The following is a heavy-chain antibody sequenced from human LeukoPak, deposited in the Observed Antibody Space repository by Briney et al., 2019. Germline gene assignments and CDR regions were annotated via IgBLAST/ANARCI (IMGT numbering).Heavy chain of an antibody. V-gene: IGHV7-4-1*02. Sequence: ASVKVSCKASGYTFTNYYIHWVRQAPGQGLEWMGWINTNTGNPTYAQGFTGRFVFSLDTSVSTAYLQISSLKAEDTAVYYCARGVATNRLDYWGQGTLVTVSS. J-gene: IGHJ4*02. CDR1: GYTFTNYY. CDR2: INTNTGNP. D-gene: IGHD2-15*01. CDR3: ARGVATNRLDY.